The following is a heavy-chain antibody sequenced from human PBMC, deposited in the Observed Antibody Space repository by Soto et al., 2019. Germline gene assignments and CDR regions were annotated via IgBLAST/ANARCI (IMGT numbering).Heavy chain of an antibody. Sequence: GGSLRLSCAASGFTFSSYWMSWVRQAPGKGLEWVANIKQDGSEKYYVDSVKGRFTISRDNAKNSLYLQMNSLRAEDTAVYYCARDTTRNSNYYYYMDVWGKGTTVTVSS. D-gene: IGHD4-4*01. CDR3: ARDTTRNSNYYYYMDV. CDR1: GFTFSSYW. V-gene: IGHV3-7*03. J-gene: IGHJ6*03. CDR2: IKQDGSEK.